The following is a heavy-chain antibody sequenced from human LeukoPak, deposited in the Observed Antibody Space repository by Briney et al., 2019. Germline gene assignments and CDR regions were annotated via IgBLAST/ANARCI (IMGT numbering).Heavy chain of an antibody. D-gene: IGHD4-23*01. J-gene: IGHJ4*02. Sequence: ASVKVSCKASGYTFTGYYMHWVRQAPGQGLEWMGWINPNSGGTNYAQKFQGRVTMTRDTSISTAYMELSSLGSDDTAVYYCARGPILYGGNSGSLNYWGQGALVTVSS. CDR3: ARGPILYGGNSGSLNY. CDR2: INPNSGGT. V-gene: IGHV1-2*02. CDR1: GYTFTGYY.